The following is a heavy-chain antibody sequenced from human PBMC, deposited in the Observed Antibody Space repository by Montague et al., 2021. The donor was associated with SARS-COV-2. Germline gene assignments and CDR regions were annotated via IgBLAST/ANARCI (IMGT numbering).Heavy chain of an antibody. CDR1: GFSLSTSGMC. CDR2: IDWDDDK. Sequence: PALEPTQTLTLTCTFSGFSLSTSGMCVSWIRQPPGKALEWLARIDWDDDKYYSTPLKTRLTISKYTSKNQVVLTMTNMDPVDTATYYCARDWGCTHFDYWGQGTLVTVSS. J-gene: IGHJ4*02. D-gene: IGHD7-27*01. CDR3: ARDWGCTHFDY. V-gene: IGHV2-70*11.